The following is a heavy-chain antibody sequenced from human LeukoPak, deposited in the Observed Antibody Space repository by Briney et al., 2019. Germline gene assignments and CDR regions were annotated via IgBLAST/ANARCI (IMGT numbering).Heavy chain of an antibody. CDR2: INAGNGNT. D-gene: IGHD6-19*01. V-gene: IGHV1-3*01. CDR1: GYTFTSYA. J-gene: IGHJ4*02. CDR3: ARGSGYSSGWFDY. Sequence: ASVKVSCKASGYTFTSYAMHWVRQALGQRLEWMGWINAGNGNTKYSQKFQGRVTITRDTSASTAYMELSSLRSEDTAVYYCARGSGYSSGWFDYWGQGTLVTVSS.